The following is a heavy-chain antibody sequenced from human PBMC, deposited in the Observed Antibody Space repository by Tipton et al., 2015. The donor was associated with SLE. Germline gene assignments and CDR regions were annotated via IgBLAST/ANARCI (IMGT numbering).Heavy chain of an antibody. V-gene: IGHV4-30-2*04. CDR3: ARITNPLFDY. Sequence: SWVRQAPGKGLEWIGYIYHSGSTYYNPSLKSRVTISLDTSKNQVSLKLSSVTPADTAVYYCARITNPLFDYWGQGTLVTVSS. CDR2: IYHSGST. J-gene: IGHJ4*02. D-gene: IGHD1-1*01.